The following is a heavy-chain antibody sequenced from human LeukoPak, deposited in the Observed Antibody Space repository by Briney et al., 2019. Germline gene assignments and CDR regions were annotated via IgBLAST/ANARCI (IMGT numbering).Heavy chain of an antibody. V-gene: IGHV4-31*03. CDR3: ARAPSDAWFDP. D-gene: IGHD2-8*01. CDR1: GGSISSGGFY. Sequence: PSETLSLTCTVSGGSISSGGFYWSWIRQHPGKGLEWIGYIYYSGRTYYNPSLKSRLTISQDTSKNQFSLRLRSVTAADTAVYYCARAPSDAWFDPWSQGTLVTVSS. CDR2: IYYSGRT. J-gene: IGHJ5*02.